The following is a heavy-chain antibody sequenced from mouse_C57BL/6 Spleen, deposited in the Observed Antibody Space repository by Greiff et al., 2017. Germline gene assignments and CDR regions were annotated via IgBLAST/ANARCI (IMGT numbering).Heavy chain of an antibody. CDR2: INPNYGTT. V-gene: IGHV1-39*01. D-gene: IGHD2-5*01. CDR3: ARASNYDYAMDY. Sequence: VQLKESGPELVKPGASVKISCKASGYSFTDYNMNWVKQSNGKSLEWIGVINPNYGTTSYNQKFKGKATLTVDQSSSTAYMQLNSLTSEDSAVYYWARASNYDYAMDYWGQGTSVTVSS. J-gene: IGHJ4*01. CDR1: GYSFTDYN.